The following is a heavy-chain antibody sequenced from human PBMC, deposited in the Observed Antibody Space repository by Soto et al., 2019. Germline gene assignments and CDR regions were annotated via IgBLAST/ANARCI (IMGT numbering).Heavy chain of an antibody. CDR1: GFTFSSYG. J-gene: IGHJ6*02. CDR2: ISYDGSNK. D-gene: IGHD3-16*01. Sequence: HPGGSLRLSCAASGFTFSSYGMHWVRQAPGKGLEWVAVISYDGSNKYYADSVKGRFTISRDNSKNTLYLQMNSLRAEDTAVYYCAKDPGTDYDYALYGMDVWGQGTTVTVSS. CDR3: AKDPGTDYDYALYGMDV. V-gene: IGHV3-30*18.